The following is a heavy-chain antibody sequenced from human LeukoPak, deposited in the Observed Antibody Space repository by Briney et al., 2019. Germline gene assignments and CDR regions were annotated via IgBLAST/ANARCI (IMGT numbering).Heavy chain of an antibody. V-gene: IGHV4-39*07. D-gene: IGHD6-6*01. Sequence: SGTLSLTCSVSGGSIRSTTYYWGWIRQPPGKGLEWIGSIYYSGNTYYSPSLMSRVTISVDTSKNQFSLKLSSVTAADTAVYYCARSVAARRRWFDPWGQGTLVTVSS. CDR1: GGSIRSTTYY. CDR2: IYYSGNT. J-gene: IGHJ5*02. CDR3: ARSVAARRRWFDP.